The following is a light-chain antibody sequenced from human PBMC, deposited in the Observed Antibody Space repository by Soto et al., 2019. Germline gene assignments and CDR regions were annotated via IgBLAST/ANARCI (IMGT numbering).Light chain of an antibody. CDR1: SSDVGGYNF. V-gene: IGLV2-8*01. Sequence: QSALTQPPSASGSPGQAVTISCTGSSSDVGGYNFVSWYQQHPGKAPKLIISEVSERPSGVPDRFSGSKSGNTASLTVSGLQAEDEADYYCCSYAGSNSWVFGTGTKLTVL. CDR2: EVS. J-gene: IGLJ1*01. CDR3: CSYAGSNSWV.